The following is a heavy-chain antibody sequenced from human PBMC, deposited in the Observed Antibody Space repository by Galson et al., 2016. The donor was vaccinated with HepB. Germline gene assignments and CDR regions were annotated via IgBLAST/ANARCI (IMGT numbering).Heavy chain of an antibody. D-gene: IGHD5-18*01. Sequence: SLRLSCAASGFTFSSYGMHWVRQAPGKGLEWVALIWHDGSNKYYIDSVKGRFTISRDNSGDTLYLQMDSLRAEDTAVYYCARGEEEAAMEPFDYWGQGTLVTVSS. J-gene: IGHJ4*02. CDR1: GFTFSSYG. CDR2: IWHDGSNK. CDR3: ARGEEEAAMEPFDY. V-gene: IGHV3-33*01.